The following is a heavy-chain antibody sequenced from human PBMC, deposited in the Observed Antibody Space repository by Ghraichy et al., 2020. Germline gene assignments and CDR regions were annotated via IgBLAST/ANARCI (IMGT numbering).Heavy chain of an antibody. J-gene: IGHJ4*02. D-gene: IGHD1-14*01. CDR2: ISVNGDTT. Sequence: GGSLRLSCAASGFTFSSFAMSWARQAPGKGLEWVSAISVNGDTTYYADSVKGRFTISRDISKNTLYLQMISLRSEDTAVYYCAKVVTNHLGVVGYYFDYWGQGTLVTVSS. CDR1: GFTFSSFA. V-gene: IGHV3-23*01. CDR3: AKVVTNHLGVVGYYFDY.